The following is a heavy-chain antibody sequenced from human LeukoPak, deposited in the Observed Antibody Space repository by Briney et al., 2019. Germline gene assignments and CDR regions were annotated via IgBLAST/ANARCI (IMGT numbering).Heavy chain of an antibody. CDR3: ARGGAAGYDFWSGYYYNWFDP. CDR2: INPNSGGT. D-gene: IGHD3-3*01. Sequence: ASVKVSCKASGYTFTGYYMHWVRQAPGQGLEWMGWINPNSGGTNYAQKFQGRVTMTRDTSISTAYMELSRLRSDDTAVYYCARGGAAGYDFWSGYYYNWFDPWGQGTLVTVSS. V-gene: IGHV1-2*02. J-gene: IGHJ5*02. CDR1: GYTFTGYY.